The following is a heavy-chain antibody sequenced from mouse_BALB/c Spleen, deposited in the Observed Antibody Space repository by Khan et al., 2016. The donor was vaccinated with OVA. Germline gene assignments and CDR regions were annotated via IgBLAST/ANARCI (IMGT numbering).Heavy chain of an antibody. CDR3: ARLAYFYDSEGFAY. D-gene: IGHD1-1*01. V-gene: IGHV5-6*01. CDR2: VSTGGHYT. J-gene: IGHJ3*01. Sequence: EVELVESGGDVVKPGGSLKPSCAASGFTFSTYGMSWVRQTPDKRLEWVATVSTGGHYTYYPDTVKGRFTISGDNAKDTLYLQMSSLKSEDTAMFYCARLAYFYDSEGFAYWGQGTLVTVSA. CDR1: GFTFSTYG.